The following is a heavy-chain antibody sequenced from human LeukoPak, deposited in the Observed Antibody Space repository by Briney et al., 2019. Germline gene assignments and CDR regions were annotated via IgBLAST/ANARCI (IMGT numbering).Heavy chain of an antibody. CDR3: ARERERFLNL. D-gene: IGHD3-3*01. CDR2: ISYDGSDK. J-gene: IGHJ5*02. Sequence: GGSLRLSCAASGFTFSSYGMHWVRQAPGKGLEWVAVISYDGSDKYYADSVKGRFTISRDNSMNTLYLEMNSLRAEDTAVYYCARERERFLNLWGQGTLVTVSS. V-gene: IGHV3-30*04. CDR1: GFTFSSYG.